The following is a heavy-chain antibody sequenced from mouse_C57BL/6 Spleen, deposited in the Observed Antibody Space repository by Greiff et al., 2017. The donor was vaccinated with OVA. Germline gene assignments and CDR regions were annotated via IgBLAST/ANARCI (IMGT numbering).Heavy chain of an antibody. D-gene: IGHD1-2*01. V-gene: IGHV1-59*01. CDR3: ARAGGNSITAY. J-gene: IGHJ3*01. CDR2: IDPSDSYT. CDR1: GYTFTSYW. Sequence: QVQLQQPGAELVRPGTSVKLSCKASGYTFTSYWMHWVKQRPGQGLEWIGVIDPSDSYTNYNQKFKGKATLTVDTSSSTAYMQLSSLTSEDSAVYDCARAGGNSITAYWGQGTLVTVSA.